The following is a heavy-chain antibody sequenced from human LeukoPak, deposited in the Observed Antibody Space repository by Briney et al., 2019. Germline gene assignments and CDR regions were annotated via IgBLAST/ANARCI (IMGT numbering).Heavy chain of an antibody. V-gene: IGHV4-4*02. CDR1: GGSISSSNW. CDR2: IYHSGST. CDR3: ARDRDDILTGYYY. D-gene: IGHD3-9*01. Sequence: NPSGTLSLTCAVSGGSISSSNWWSWVRQPPGKGLEWIGEIYHSGSTNYNPSLKSRVTISVDKSKNQFSLKLSSVTAADTAVYYCARDRDDILTGYYYRGQGTLVTVSS. J-gene: IGHJ4*02.